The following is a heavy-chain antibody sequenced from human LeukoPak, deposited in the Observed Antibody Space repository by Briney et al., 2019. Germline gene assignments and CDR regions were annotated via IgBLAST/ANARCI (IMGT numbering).Heavy chain of an antibody. CDR2: ISGSGGST. V-gene: IGHV3-23*01. Sequence: SGGSLRLSCAASGFTFSSYGMSWIRQAPGQGLEWVSGISGSGGSTYYADSVKGRFTISRDNSKNMLYLQMNGLRAYDRAVYYCAIARELNNHYYYMDVWGKGTTVTVSS. CDR1: GFTFSSYG. J-gene: IGHJ6*03. CDR3: AIARELNNHYYYMDV. D-gene: IGHD1-26*01.